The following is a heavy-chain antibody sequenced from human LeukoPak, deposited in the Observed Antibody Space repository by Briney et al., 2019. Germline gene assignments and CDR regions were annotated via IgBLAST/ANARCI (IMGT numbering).Heavy chain of an antibody. CDR1: GDSVSSNSAA. V-gene: IGHV6-1*01. D-gene: IGHD6-19*01. CDR3: VKYSSGWYSSDY. CDR2: TYYRSKWYN. J-gene: IGHJ4*02. Sequence: SQTLSLTFAISGDSVSSNSAAWNWIRQSPSRGLEWLGRTYYRSKWYNDYAVSVKSRITINPDTSKNQFSLQLNSVTPEDTAVYYRVKYSSGWYSSDYWGQGTLVTVSS.